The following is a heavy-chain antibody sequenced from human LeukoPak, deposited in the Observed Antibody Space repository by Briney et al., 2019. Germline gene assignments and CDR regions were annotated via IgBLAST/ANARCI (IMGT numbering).Heavy chain of an antibody. Sequence: SVKVSCKASGYTFTSYAMNWVRQAPGQGLEWMGLINTNTENPTYAEGFTGRFVFSLDTSVSTAYLQISSLKAEDTAVYYCARDLIVYAINYYYGMDVWGQGTTVTVSS. CDR1: GYTFTSYA. CDR2: INTNTENP. J-gene: IGHJ6*02. CDR3: ARDLIVYAINYYYGMDV. V-gene: IGHV7-4-1*02. D-gene: IGHD2-8*01.